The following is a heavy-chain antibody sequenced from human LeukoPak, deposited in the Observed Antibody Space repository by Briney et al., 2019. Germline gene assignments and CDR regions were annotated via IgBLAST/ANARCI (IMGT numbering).Heavy chain of an antibody. D-gene: IGHD2-2*01. Sequence: AETLSLTCTVSGGSISSHYWSWIRQPPGKGLEWIGDIYYSGSTNYNPSLKRRVTISVDTSKNQFSLKLSSVTAADTAVYSCARGVYCSSTSCYLDLGFNPGSYYYYYYMDVWGKGTTVTVSS. J-gene: IGHJ6*03. CDR1: GGSISSHY. CDR3: ARGVYCSSTSCYLDLGFNPGSYYYYYYMDV. V-gene: IGHV4-59*11. CDR2: IYYSGST.